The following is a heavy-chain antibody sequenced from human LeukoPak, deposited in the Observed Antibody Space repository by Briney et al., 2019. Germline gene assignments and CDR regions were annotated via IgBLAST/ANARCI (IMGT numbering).Heavy chain of an antibody. V-gene: IGHV4-38-2*02. CDR2: IYHSGKS. J-gene: IGHJ4*02. Sequence: SETLSLTCSVSGYSISSGYYWDWIRQPLGKGLEWIASIYHSGKSYYNPSLESRVTISVDTSKNQISLRLTSVTAADTAVYYCARQTGSGLSILPGGQGTLVTVSS. CDR3: ARQTGSGLSILP. CDR1: GYSISSGYY. D-gene: IGHD3/OR15-3a*01.